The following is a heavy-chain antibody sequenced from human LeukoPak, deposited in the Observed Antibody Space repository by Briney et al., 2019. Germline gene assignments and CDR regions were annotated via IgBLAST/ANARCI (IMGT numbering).Heavy chain of an antibody. CDR1: GSTVRRED. Sequence: LTLTCFFPGSTVRREDEGCSRQSSAYALKKISVIYSGGSTYYADSVKGRFTISRDNSKNTLYLQMNSLRAEDTAVYYCARIDYSSAWYVGFFDYWGQGALVTVSS. V-gene: IGHV3-53*01. CDR3: ARIDYSSAWYVGFFDY. D-gene: IGHD6-19*01. J-gene: IGHJ4*02. CDR2: IYSGGST.